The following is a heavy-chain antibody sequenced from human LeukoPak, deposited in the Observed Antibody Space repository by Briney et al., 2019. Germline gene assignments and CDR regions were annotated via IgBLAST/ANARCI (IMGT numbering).Heavy chain of an antibody. Sequence: ASETLSLTCSVSGGSISSYYWSWIRQSAGKGLEWIGRIYSSGSTNYNPSLKSRVTVSLDASKNHFSLKLSSVTAADTAVYYCAKDGGYGSGSYYPDYWGQGTLVTVSS. CDR2: IYSSGST. D-gene: IGHD3-10*01. CDR3: AKDGGYGSGSYYPDY. J-gene: IGHJ4*02. CDR1: GGSISSYY. V-gene: IGHV4-4*07.